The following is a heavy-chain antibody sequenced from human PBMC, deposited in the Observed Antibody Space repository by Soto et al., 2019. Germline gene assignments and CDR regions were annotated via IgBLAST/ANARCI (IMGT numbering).Heavy chain of an antibody. V-gene: IGHV1-69*13. Sequence: SVKVSCKASGGTCSSYAISWVRQAPGQGLEWMGGIIPICGTANYAQKFQGRVTITADESTSTADMALSSLRSEDTSVYYCARVQAGATDYYYYGMDVWGQGTKVTVSS. CDR2: IIPICGTA. CDR1: GGTCSSYA. J-gene: IGHJ6*02. D-gene: IGHD6-13*01. CDR3: ARVQAGATDYYYYGMDV.